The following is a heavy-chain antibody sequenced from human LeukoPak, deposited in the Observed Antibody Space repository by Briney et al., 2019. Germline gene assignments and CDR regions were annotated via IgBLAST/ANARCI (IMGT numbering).Heavy chain of an antibody. CDR1: GFTFSTYS. V-gene: IGHV3-48*04. J-gene: IGHJ5*02. CDR2: ISSSGGTI. D-gene: IGHD2-2*02. Sequence: PGGSLRLSCTTSGFTFSTYSMNWVRQAPGKGLEWVSYISSSGGTIYYADSVKGRFTISRDNAKNSLSLQMNSLRAEDTAVYYCASSVVPAAILVNWFDPWGQGTLVTVSS. CDR3: ASSVVPAAILVNWFDP.